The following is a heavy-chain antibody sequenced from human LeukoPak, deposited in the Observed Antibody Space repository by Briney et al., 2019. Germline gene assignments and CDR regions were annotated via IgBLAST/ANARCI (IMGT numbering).Heavy chain of an antibody. CDR1: GYTFTSYY. J-gene: IGHJ4*02. Sequence: GASVKVSCKASGYTFTSYYMHWVRQAPGQGLEWMGIINPSGGSTSYAQKFQGRVTMTRDTSTSTVYMELSSLRSEDTAVYYCALAAYYYDSSGHLTPFDYWGQGTLVTVSS. CDR3: ALAAYYYDSSGHLTPFDY. CDR2: INPSGGST. V-gene: IGHV1-46*01. D-gene: IGHD3-22*01.